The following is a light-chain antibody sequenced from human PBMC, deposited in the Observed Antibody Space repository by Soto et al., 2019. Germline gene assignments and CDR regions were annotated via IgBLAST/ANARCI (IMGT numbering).Light chain of an antibody. V-gene: IGKV1-12*02. Sequence: DIQMTQSPSSVSASVGDRVTFTCRASQHISSWLAWYQQKPGKAPKLLIAAASILQSGVPSRFSGSGYGTDFTLTISSLQPEDFATYFCQQANTLPFTFGTGTRLEIK. CDR1: QHISSW. CDR2: AAS. CDR3: QQANTLPFT. J-gene: IGKJ3*01.